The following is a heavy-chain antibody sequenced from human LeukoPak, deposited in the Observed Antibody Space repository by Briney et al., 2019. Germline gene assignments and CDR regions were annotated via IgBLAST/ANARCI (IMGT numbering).Heavy chain of an antibody. V-gene: IGHV4-39*07. J-gene: IGHJ5*02. Sequence: SETLSLTCAVYGGSISSSSYYWGWIRQPPGKGLEWIGEINHSGSTNYNPSLKSRVTISVDTSKNQFSLKLSSVTAADTAVYYCARRGRWELLGWFDPWGQGTLVTVSS. CDR1: GGSISSSSYY. CDR3: ARRGRWELLGWFDP. D-gene: IGHD1-26*01. CDR2: INHSGST.